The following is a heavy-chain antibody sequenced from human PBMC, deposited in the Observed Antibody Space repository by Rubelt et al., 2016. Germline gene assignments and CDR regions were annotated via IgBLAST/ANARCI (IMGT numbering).Heavy chain of an antibody. CDR3: ARDSGGLEDYFDY. D-gene: IGHD3-16*01. CDR2: IKQDGCEK. V-gene: IGHV3-7*03. J-gene: IGHJ4*02. Sequence: GKGLEWLANIKQDGCEKYYVDSVKGRFTISRDNAKNSLYLQMNSLRAEDTAVYYCARDSGGLEDYFDYWGQGTLVTVSS.